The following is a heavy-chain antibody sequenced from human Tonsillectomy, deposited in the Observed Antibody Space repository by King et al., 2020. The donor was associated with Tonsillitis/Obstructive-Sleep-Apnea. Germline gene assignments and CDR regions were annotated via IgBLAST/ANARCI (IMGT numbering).Heavy chain of an antibody. CDR2: INTNTENP. V-gene: IGHV7-4-1*02. D-gene: IGHD6-19*01. CDR1: GYTFTSYA. Sequence: QLVQSGSELKKPGASVKVSCKASGYTFTSYAMNWVRQAPGQGLEWMGWINTNTENPTFAQGFTGRFVFSLDTSVSTAYLQINGLKAEDTALYYCARDPRVAVAGSFDYWGQGTLVTVSS. CDR3: ARDPRVAVAGSFDY. J-gene: IGHJ4*02.